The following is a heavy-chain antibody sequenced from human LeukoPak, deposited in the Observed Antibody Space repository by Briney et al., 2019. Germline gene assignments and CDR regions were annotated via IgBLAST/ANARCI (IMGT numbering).Heavy chain of an antibody. Sequence: PSETLSLTCAVYGGSFSGYYWSWIRQPPGKGLEWIGEINHSGSTNYNPSLKSRVTISVDTSKNQFSLKLSSVTAADTAVYYCARRVAVAGTETFDIWGQGTVVTVSS. J-gene: IGHJ3*02. V-gene: IGHV4-34*01. CDR2: INHSGST. CDR1: GGSFSGYY. CDR3: ARRVAVAGTETFDI. D-gene: IGHD6-19*01.